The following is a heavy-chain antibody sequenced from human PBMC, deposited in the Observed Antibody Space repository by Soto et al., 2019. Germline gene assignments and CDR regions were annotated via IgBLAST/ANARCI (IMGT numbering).Heavy chain of an antibody. J-gene: IGHJ6*02. Sequence: SVKVSCKASGYTFTSYAISWVRQAPGQGLEWMGGIIPIFGTANYAQKFQGRVTITADESTSTAYMELSSLRSEDTAVYYCARVVEGGYYDSSGYYKYGMDVWGQGTTVTVSS. CDR1: GYTFTSYA. V-gene: IGHV1-69*13. D-gene: IGHD3-22*01. CDR3: ARVVEGGYYDSSGYYKYGMDV. CDR2: IIPIFGTA.